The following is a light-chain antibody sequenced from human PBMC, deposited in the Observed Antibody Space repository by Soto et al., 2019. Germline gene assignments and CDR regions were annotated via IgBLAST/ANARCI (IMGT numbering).Light chain of an antibody. Sequence: AIPMTQSPSSLSASVGDRVTITCRASQDMRNNLGWYQQKPGKAPNLLIYAASSLQSGVPSRFRGSGSGTDVPLTISSLQPEDFATYYCLQGYSYPQTFGQGTKVEIK. V-gene: IGKV1-6*01. CDR3: LQGYSYPQT. J-gene: IGKJ1*01. CDR1: QDMRNN. CDR2: AAS.